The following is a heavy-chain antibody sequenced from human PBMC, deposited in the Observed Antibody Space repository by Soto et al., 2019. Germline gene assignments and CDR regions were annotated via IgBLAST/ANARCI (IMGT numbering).Heavy chain of an antibody. J-gene: IGHJ4*02. Sequence: LRLSCAASGFTFSSYGMHWVRQAPGKGLEWVAVIWYDGSNKYYPDSVKGRFTISRDNSKNTLYLQMNSLRAEDTAVYYCARELSYSSSWYYRGLGFWGQGTLVTVSS. CDR3: ARELSYSSSWYYRGLGF. CDR2: IWYDGSNK. D-gene: IGHD6-13*01. V-gene: IGHV3-33*01. CDR1: GFTFSSYG.